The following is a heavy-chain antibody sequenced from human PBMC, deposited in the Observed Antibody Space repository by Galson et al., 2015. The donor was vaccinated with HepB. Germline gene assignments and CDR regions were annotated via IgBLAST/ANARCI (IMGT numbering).Heavy chain of an antibody. J-gene: IGHJ4*02. CDR1: GFTFSSYA. Sequence: SLRLSCAASGFTFSSYAMHWVRQAPGKGLEWVAVISYDGSNKYYADSVKGRFTISGDNSKNTLYLQMNSLRAEDTAVYYCARGSFEAAAGINYWGQGTLVTVSS. V-gene: IGHV3-30*04. CDR2: ISYDGSNK. D-gene: IGHD6-13*01. CDR3: ARGSFEAAAGINY.